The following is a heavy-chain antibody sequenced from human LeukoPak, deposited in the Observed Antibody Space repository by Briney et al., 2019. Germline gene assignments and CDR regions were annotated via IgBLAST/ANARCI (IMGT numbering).Heavy chain of an antibody. D-gene: IGHD3-9*01. CDR2: ISAYNENT. J-gene: IGHJ4*02. V-gene: IGHV1-18*01. CDR1: GYTFDSYG. Sequence: GASVKVSCKASGYTFDSYGISWVRQAPGRGLEWMGWISAYNENTNYAQKVQGRVIMTTDKSTSTAYMELRSLRSDDTAVYYCARGDGPGYYDILTGYRPFDYWGQGTLVTVSS. CDR3: ARGDGPGYYDILTGYRPFDY.